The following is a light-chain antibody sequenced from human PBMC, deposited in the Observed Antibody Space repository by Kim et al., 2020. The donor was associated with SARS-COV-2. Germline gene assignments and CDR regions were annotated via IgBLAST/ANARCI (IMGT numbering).Light chain of an antibody. CDR2: AAS. CDR3: QQSQTAPLLT. Sequence: DIQMTQSPSSLAASVGDRVTITCRASQSINAYLNWYQQKPGKAPKLLIYAASTLQSGVPSRFSGSGSGTDFTLTITSLQPEEFATYYCQQSQTAPLLTFGGGTKVDIK. J-gene: IGKJ4*01. CDR1: QSINAY. V-gene: IGKV1-39*01.